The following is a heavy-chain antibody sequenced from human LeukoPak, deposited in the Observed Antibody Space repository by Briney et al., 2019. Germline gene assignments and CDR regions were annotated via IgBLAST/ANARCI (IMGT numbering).Heavy chain of an antibody. CDR1: GGSISSSSYY. J-gene: IGHJ6*03. V-gene: IGHV4-39*07. CDR2: IYYSGST. D-gene: IGHD1-20*01. Sequence: SETLSLTCTVSGGSISSSSYYWGWIRQPPGKGLEWIGSIYYSGSTYYNPSLKSRVTISVDTSKNQFSLKLSSVTAADTAVYYCARSLPNWNRLGYYYYMDVWGKGTTVTVSS. CDR3: ARSLPNWNRLGYYYYMDV.